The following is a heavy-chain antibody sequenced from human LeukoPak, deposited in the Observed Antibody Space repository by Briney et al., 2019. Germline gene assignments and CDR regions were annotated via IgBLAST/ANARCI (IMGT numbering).Heavy chain of an antibody. Sequence: EASVKVSCKASGGTFSSYAISWVRQAPGHGLEWMGGIIPIFGTANYAQKFQGRVTITADESTSTAYMELSSLRSEDTAVYYCARETGDRIAFDYWGQGTLVTVSS. CDR3: ARETGDRIAFDY. CDR1: GGTFSSYA. D-gene: IGHD6-13*01. CDR2: IIPIFGTA. J-gene: IGHJ4*02. V-gene: IGHV1-69*13.